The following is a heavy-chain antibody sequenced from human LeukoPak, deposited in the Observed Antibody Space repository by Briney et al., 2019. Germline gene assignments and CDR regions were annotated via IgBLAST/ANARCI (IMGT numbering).Heavy chain of an antibody. CDR1: GYTFSIYS. D-gene: IGHD3-3*01. J-gene: IGHJ4*02. Sequence: GGSLRLSCGASGYTFSIYSMNWVRQAPGKGREWVSYISSSSSTIYYADSVKGRFTISRDNAKNSLYLQMNSLRAEDTAVYYCARRYDFWSGYYTDYFDYWGQGTLVTVSS. V-gene: IGHV3-48*01. CDR2: ISSSSSTI. CDR3: ARRYDFWSGYYTDYFDY.